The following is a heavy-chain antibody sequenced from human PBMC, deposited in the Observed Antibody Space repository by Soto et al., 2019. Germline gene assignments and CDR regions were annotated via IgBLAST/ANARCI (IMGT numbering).Heavy chain of an antibody. Sequence: QVQLQESGPGLVKPSETLSLTCTVSGGSISSYYWSWIRQPPGKGLEWIGYIYYSGSTNYNPSLKSRVTISVDTSKNQCSLKLSSVTAADTAVYYCARGGSGSPGGRYYFDYWGQGTLVTVSS. CDR3: ARGGSGSPGGRYYFDY. D-gene: IGHD1-26*01. CDR2: IYYSGST. CDR1: GGSISSYY. J-gene: IGHJ4*02. V-gene: IGHV4-59*01.